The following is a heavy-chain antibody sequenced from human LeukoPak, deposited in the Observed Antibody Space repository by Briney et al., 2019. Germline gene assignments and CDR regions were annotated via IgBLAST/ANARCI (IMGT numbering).Heavy chain of an antibody. J-gene: IGHJ6*03. CDR2: IYTSGST. D-gene: IGHD5-18*01. CDR3: ARTTEGGYSYGYFYYYYMDV. CDR1: GGSISSGSYY. V-gene: IGHV4-61*02. Sequence: SETLSLTCTVSGGSISSGSYYWSWIRQPAGKGLEWIGRIYTSGSTNYNPSLKSRVTISVDTSKNQFSLKLSSVTAADTAVYYCARTTEGGYSYGYFYYYYMDVWGKGTTVTISS.